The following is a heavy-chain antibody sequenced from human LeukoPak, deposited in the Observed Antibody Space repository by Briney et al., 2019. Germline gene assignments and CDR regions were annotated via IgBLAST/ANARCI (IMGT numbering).Heavy chain of an antibody. D-gene: IGHD6-13*01. CDR3: ARGLTAAAGDNWFDP. CDR2: IYYSGST. J-gene: IGHJ5*02. CDR1: GGSISSGDYY. Sequence: SQTLSLTCTVSGGSISSGDYYWSWIRQPPGKGLEWIGYIYYSGSTYYNPSLKSRVTISVDTSKNQFSLKLSSVTAADTAAYYCARGLTAAAGDNWFDPWGQGTLVTVSS. V-gene: IGHV4-30-4*01.